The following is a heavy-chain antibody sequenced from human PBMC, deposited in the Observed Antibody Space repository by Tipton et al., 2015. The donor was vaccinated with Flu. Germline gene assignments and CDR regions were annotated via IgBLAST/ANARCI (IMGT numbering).Heavy chain of an antibody. Sequence: RSLRLSCAASGFTFDDYAMHWVRQAPGKGLEWVSGISWNSGSIGYADSVKGRFTISRDNAKNSLYLQMNSLRAEDTALYYCAKDSEMATIWYAFDIWGQGTMVTVSS. J-gene: IGHJ3*02. CDR2: ISWNSGSI. V-gene: IGHV3-9*01. CDR1: GFTFDDYA. D-gene: IGHD5-24*01. CDR3: AKDSEMATIWYAFDI.